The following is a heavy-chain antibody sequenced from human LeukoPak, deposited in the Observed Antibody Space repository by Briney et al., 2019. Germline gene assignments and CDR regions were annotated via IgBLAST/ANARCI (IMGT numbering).Heavy chain of an antibody. CDR1: GFTFDDYA. CDR3: AKYGNSGWVIDN. V-gene: IGHV3-23*01. D-gene: IGHD6-19*01. Sequence: PGGSLRLSCAASGFTFDDYAMSWVRQAPGKGLEWVSAISGSGGSTYYADSVKGRFTISRDNSKNTLYLQMNSLRAEDTAVYYCAKYGNSGWVIDNWGQGTLVTVSS. CDR2: ISGSGGST. J-gene: IGHJ4*02.